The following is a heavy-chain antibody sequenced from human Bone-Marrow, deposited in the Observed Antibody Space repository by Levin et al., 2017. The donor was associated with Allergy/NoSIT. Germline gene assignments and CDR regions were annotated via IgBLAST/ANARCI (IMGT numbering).Heavy chain of an antibody. CDR1: GFSFFSYA. CDR2: ISYDGSDK. Sequence: GESLKISCAASGFSFFSYAMHWVRQAPGKGLLWVAVISYDGSDKYYADSVKGRFTISRDNSKNTLYLQMNSLRAEDTAVYYCAKSYGSGSQSYYYYYMDGWGKGTTVTVSS. J-gene: IGHJ6*03. D-gene: IGHD3-10*01. CDR3: AKSYGSGSQSYYYYYMDG. V-gene: IGHV3-30*18.